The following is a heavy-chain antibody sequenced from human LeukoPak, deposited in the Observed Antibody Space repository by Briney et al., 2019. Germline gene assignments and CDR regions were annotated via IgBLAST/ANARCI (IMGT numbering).Heavy chain of an antibody. CDR2: IYPGDSDT. CDR3: ARWIPHNWFDP. D-gene: IGHD5-18*01. V-gene: IGHV5-51*01. J-gene: IGHJ5*02. CDR1: GYSFTSYC. Sequence: GESLKISCKGSGYSFTSYCIGWVRQMPGKVLEWMGIIYPGDSDTRYSPSFQGQVTISADKSISTAYLQWSSLKASDTAMYYCARWIPHNWFDPWGQGTLVTVSS.